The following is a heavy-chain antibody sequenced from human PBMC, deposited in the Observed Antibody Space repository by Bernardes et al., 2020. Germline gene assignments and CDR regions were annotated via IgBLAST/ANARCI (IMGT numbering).Heavy chain of an antibody. CDR1: GFTVSSNY. J-gene: IGHJ4*02. V-gene: IGHV3-53*01. CDR3: ARGLPTLDYFDY. CDR2: IYSGGST. Sequence: GSLRLSCAASGFTVSSNYMSWVRQAPGKGLEWVSVIYSGGSTYYADSVKGRFTISRDNSKNTLYLQMNSLRAEDTAVYYCARGLPTLDYFDYWGQGTLVTVSS.